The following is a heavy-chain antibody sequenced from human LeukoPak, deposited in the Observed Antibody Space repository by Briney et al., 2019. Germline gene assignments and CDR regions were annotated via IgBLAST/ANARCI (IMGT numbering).Heavy chain of an antibody. V-gene: IGHV3-74*01. CDR3: ARVRYCSSTGCFSYFDY. J-gene: IGHJ4*02. Sequence: GGSLRLSCAASAFTFSSYYMHWVRQAPGKGLVWVSRINSDGSSTDYADSVKGRFTISRDNAKNTLYLQMNSLRAEDTAVHYCARVRYCSSTGCFSYFDYWGQGTLVTVSS. CDR1: AFTFSSYY. CDR2: INSDGSST. D-gene: IGHD2-2*01.